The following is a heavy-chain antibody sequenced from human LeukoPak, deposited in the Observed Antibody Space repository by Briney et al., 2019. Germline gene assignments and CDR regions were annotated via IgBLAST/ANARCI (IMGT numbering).Heavy chain of an antibody. J-gene: IGHJ4*02. CDR3: AKDFYGDYVPFGY. Sequence: PGGSLRLSCAASGFTFSSYAMSWVRQAPGKGLEWVSAISGSGGSTYYADSVKGRFTISSDNSKNTLYLQMNSLRAEDTAVYYCAKDFYGDYVPFGYWGQGILVTVSS. V-gene: IGHV3-23*01. CDR2: ISGSGGST. D-gene: IGHD4-17*01. CDR1: GFTFSSYA.